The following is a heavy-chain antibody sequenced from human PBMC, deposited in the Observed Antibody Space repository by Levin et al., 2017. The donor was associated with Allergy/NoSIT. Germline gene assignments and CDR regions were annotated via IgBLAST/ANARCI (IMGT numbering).Heavy chain of an antibody. CDR3: ARLKITLVRGVVYYYYGMDV. V-gene: IGHV6-1*01. Sequence: SETLSLTCAISGDSVSSNSAAWTWIRQSPSRGLEWLGRTYYKSKWYNDYPVSVKSRITINPDTSKNQFSLQLNSLTPEDTAVYYCARLKITLVRGVVYYYYGMDVWGQGTAVTVSS. CDR2: TYYKSKWYN. CDR1: GDSVSSNSAA. J-gene: IGHJ6*02. D-gene: IGHD3-10*01.